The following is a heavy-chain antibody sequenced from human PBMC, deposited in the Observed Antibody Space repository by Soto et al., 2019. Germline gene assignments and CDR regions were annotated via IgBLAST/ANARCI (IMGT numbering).Heavy chain of an antibody. J-gene: IGHJ4*02. CDR3: ARGESYTPDY. D-gene: IGHD1-26*01. Sequence: EVQLVESGGGLVQPGGSLRLSCAVSGFTFSSYSMNWVRQAPGKGLEWVSYISSSSSTMYYADSVKGRFTISRDNAKNSLFLQMNSLRDEDTAVYYCARGESYTPDYWGQGTLVTVSS. CDR1: GFTFSSYS. V-gene: IGHV3-48*02. CDR2: ISSSSSTM.